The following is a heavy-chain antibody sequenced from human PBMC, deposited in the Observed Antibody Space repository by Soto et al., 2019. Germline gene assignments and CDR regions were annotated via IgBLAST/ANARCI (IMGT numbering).Heavy chain of an antibody. J-gene: IGHJ4*02. D-gene: IGHD2-15*01. V-gene: IGHV1-8*02. CDR2: MNPNSGNT. Sequence: GASVKVSCKASGYTFTSYGMSWVRQAPGQGPEWMGWMNPNSGNTGYAQKFQGRVIMTRNTSISTAYMELSSLRSEDTAVYYCARGVGGSCCPYWGQGTLVTVSS. CDR3: ARGVGGSCCPY. CDR1: GYTFTSYG.